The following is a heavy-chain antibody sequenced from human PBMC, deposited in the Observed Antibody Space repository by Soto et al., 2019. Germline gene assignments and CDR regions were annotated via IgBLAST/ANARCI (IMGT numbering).Heavy chain of an antibody. D-gene: IGHD1-26*01. CDR3: AKDEGVGGTLGLFDY. V-gene: IGHV3-30*18. Sequence: QVQLVESGGGAVQPGESLRLSCVASGFDFTYYAMHWVRQAPGKGLESVAVMSSDGSKIHHTDSVKGRFTISRDNSKNTLYLQMNSLRKEDTAVYFCAKDEGVGGTLGLFDYWGQGNGVSVSS. J-gene: IGHJ4*02. CDR2: MSSDGSKI. CDR1: GFDFTYYA.